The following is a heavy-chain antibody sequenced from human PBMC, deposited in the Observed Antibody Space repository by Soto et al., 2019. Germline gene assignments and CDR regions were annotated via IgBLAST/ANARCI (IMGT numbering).Heavy chain of an antibody. CDR3: ARSPAGYCSSTSCYFLVRGVRYFDY. D-gene: IGHD2-2*01. J-gene: IGHJ4*02. Sequence: SETLSLTCTVSGYSISSGSYWGWIRQPPGKGPEWIASIYHGGTTFYNPSLKSRVTVSVDKSNNQFSLKLRSVTAADTAVYYCARSPAGYCSSTSCYFLVRGVRYFDYWGQGTQVTVSS. V-gene: IGHV4-38-2*02. CDR2: IYHGGTT. CDR1: GYSISSGSY.